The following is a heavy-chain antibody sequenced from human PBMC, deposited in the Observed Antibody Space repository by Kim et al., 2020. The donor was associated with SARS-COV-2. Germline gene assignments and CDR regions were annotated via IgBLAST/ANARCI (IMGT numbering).Heavy chain of an antibody. CDR1: GFTFSTHW. J-gene: IGHJ6*02. Sequence: GGSLRLSCAASGFTFSTHWLNWIRQAPGKGLEWVANIKTDGSAQYYVDSVKGRFTISRDNAKNSLYLQMNSLRADDTAVYYCGRAMDVWGHGTKVTGSS. CDR2: IKTDGSAQ. V-gene: IGHV3-7*01. CDR3: GRAMDV.